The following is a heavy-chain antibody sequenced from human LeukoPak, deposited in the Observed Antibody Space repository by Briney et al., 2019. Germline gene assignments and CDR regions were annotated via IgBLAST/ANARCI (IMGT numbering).Heavy chain of an antibody. CDR3: ARVYCSGTSCDWFDP. CDR1: GFTFSNHG. J-gene: IGHJ5*02. Sequence: PGGSLRLSCAASGFTFSNHGMNWVRQAPGKGLEWVSGSGDIRYYADSVKGRFTISRDNAKNTLYLQMNSLRAEDTAVYYCARVYCSGTSCDWFDPWGQGTLVTVSS. D-gene: IGHD2-2*01. V-gene: IGHV3-23*01. CDR2: SGDIR.